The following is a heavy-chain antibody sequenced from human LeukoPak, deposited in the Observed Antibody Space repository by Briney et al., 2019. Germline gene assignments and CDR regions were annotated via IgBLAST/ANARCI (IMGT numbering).Heavy chain of an antibody. J-gene: IGHJ6*03. V-gene: IGHV1-69*13. CDR2: IIPIFGTA. CDR1: GGTFSSYA. Sequence: ASVKVSCKASGGTFSSYAISWVRQAPGQGLEWMGGIIPIFGTANYAQKFQGRVTITADESTSTAYMELSSLRSEDTAVYYCARDNGGSYPYYYYYMDVWGKGTTVTVSS. CDR3: ARDNGGSYPYYYYYMDV. D-gene: IGHD1-26*01.